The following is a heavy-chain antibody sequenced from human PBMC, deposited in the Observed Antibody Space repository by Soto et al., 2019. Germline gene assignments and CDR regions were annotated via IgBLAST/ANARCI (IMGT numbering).Heavy chain of an antibody. J-gene: IGHJ5*02. CDR3: ARTGYSSSWSLNWFDP. CDR2: ISSSGSTI. V-gene: IGHV3-48*03. Sequence: PGGSLRLSCAASGFTFSSYEMNWVRQAPGKGLEWVSYISSSGSTIYYADSVKGRFTISRDNAKNSLYLQMNSLRAEDTAVYYCARTGYSSSWSLNWFDPWGQGTLVTVSS. CDR1: GFTFSSYE. D-gene: IGHD6-13*01.